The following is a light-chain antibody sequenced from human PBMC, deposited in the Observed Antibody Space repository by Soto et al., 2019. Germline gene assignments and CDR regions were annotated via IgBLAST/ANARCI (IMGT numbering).Light chain of an antibody. J-gene: IGKJ3*01. CDR2: DAS. CDR3: QQFNNWPVT. CDR1: QAISSA. Sequence: ANQLTQSPSSLSASVGDRVTITCRASQAISSALAWYQQKPGKPPKLLIYDASTLQSRVPSRFSGTASGTDFTLTINSLQPEDFATYYCQQFNNWPVTFGPGTKVDIK. V-gene: IGKV1D-13*01.